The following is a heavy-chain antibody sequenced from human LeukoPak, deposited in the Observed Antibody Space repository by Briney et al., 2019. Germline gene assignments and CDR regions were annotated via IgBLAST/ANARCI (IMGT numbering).Heavy chain of an antibody. CDR1: GFTFNSYA. CDR2: ISYDGSNK. V-gene: IGHV3-30-3*01. J-gene: IGHJ4*02. D-gene: IGHD6-13*01. CDR3: ARDDEPYSSSWHTFDY. Sequence: GGSLRLSCAASGFTFNSYAMHWVRRAPGKGLEWVAVISYDGSNKYYADSVKGRFTISRDNSKNTLYLQMNSLRAEDTTVYYCARDDEPYSSSWHTFDYWGQGTLVTVSS.